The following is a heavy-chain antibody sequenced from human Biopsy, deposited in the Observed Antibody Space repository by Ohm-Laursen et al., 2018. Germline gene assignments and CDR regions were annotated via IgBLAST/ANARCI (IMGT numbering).Heavy chain of an antibody. CDR3: AKDVRVKVQLDGMDV. Sequence: SLRLSCTASGFTFDDYAMHWVRQAPGKGLEWVSGISWHSGSRGYADSVKGRFTISSDNAKKLLYLQMNSLRAEDTALYYCAKDVRVKVQLDGMDVWGQGTTVTVSS. CDR2: ISWHSGSR. CDR1: GFTFDDYA. V-gene: IGHV3-9*01. D-gene: IGHD1-1*01. J-gene: IGHJ6*02.